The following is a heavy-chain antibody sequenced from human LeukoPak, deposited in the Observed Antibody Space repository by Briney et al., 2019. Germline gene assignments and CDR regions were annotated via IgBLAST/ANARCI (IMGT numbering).Heavy chain of an antibody. CDR3: AGTTEGGYTYNYFYYYYMDV. Sequence: SETLSLTCTVSGGSISSYHWSWIPPPPGKGLEWIGNIYYSGSTNYHPSLKSRVTISVDTSKNQFSLKLSSVTAADTAVYYCAGTTEGGYTYNYFYYYYMDVWGEGTTVTISS. CDR2: IYYSGST. V-gene: IGHV4-59*01. CDR1: GGSISSYH. D-gene: IGHD5-18*01. J-gene: IGHJ6*03.